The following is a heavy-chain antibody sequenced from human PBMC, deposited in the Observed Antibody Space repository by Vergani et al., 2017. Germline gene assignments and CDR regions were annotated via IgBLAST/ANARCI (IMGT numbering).Heavy chain of an antibody. D-gene: IGHD4-23*01. Sequence: EVQLVESGGGLVQPGRSLRLSCAASGFTFDDYAMHWVRQAPGKGLEWVSGISWNSGSRGYADSVKGRFTISRDNAKNSLYLQMNSLRAEDTALYYCAKAPYGGWAFDYWGQGTLVTVSS. CDR2: ISWNSGSR. CDR1: GFTFDDYA. CDR3: AKAPYGGWAFDY. J-gene: IGHJ4*02. V-gene: IGHV3-9*01.